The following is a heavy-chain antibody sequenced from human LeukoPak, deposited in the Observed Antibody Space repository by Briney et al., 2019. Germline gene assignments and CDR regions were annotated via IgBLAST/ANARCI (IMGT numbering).Heavy chain of an antibody. V-gene: IGHV3-7*05. Sequence: GGSLRLSCAASGFTLLNYWMSWVRQAPGQELEWVANIKQDGSAKYYVDSVKGRFTISRDNAKDSLYLQMNSLRAEDTAVYYCARNSGGRWDNWFDPWGQGTLVTVSS. D-gene: IGHD2-15*01. CDR3: ARNSGGRWDNWFDP. J-gene: IGHJ5*02. CDR1: GFTLLNYW. CDR2: IKQDGSAK.